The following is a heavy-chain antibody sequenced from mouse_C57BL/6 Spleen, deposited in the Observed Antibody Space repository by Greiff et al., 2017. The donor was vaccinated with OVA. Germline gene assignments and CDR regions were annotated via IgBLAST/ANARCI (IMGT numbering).Heavy chain of an antibody. V-gene: IGHV5-6*01. J-gene: IGHJ2*01. CDR3: ARQLDY. CDR2: ISSGGSYT. Sequence: EVNLVESGGALVKPGGSLTLSCAASGFTFSSYGMSWVRQTPDQRLEWVATISSGGSYTYYPDSVKGRFTISRDNAKNTLYLQMSSLKSEDTAMYYCARQLDYWGQGTTLTVSA. CDR1: GFTFSSYG.